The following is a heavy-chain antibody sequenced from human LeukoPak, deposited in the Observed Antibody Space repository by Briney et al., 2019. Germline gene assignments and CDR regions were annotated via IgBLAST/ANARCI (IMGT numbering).Heavy chain of an antibody. J-gene: IGHJ3*01. V-gene: IGHV4-61*02. D-gene: IGHD1-26*01. CDR1: HDSISGGGYY. CDR3: AREKWDSGLRAFDF. Sequence: SETLSLTCSVSHDSISGGGYYWNWLRQPAGKRLEWIGRIFARGNTLYSPSLQSRVTISLDTPKNQFSLKLTSVTAADTAVYYCAREKWDSGLRAFDFWGQGTVVTVSS. CDR2: IFARGNT.